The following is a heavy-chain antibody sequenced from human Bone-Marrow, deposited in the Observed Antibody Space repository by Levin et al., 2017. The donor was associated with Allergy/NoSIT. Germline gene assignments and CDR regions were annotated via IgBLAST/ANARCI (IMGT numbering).Heavy chain of an antibody. Sequence: SCVVSGFSFSNYWMTWARQAPGKGLEWVATIKEDGSQTYYVDSVKGRFTISRDNAKNSLFLQMNSLRAEDTAVYYCASFHHTTGGTYWGQGTLVTVSS. CDR3: ASFHHTTGGTY. J-gene: IGHJ4*02. CDR2: IKEDGSQT. V-gene: IGHV3-7*03. CDR1: GFSFSNYW. D-gene: IGHD2-8*02.